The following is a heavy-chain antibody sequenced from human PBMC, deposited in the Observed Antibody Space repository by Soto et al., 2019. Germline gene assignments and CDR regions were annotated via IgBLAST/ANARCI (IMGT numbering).Heavy chain of an antibody. D-gene: IGHD1-26*01. CDR3: AKSLGGSYDY. Sequence: EVQLLESGGGLVQPGGSLRLSCAASGFTFSSYAMSWVRLAPGKGLEWVSTINNSGGLTYYADSVRGRSTISRDNSKITLYLKLNRLRPEDTAIYYCAKSLGGSYDYWGQGTLVTVSS. CDR2: INNSGGLT. V-gene: IGHV3-23*01. CDR1: GFTFSSYA. J-gene: IGHJ4*02.